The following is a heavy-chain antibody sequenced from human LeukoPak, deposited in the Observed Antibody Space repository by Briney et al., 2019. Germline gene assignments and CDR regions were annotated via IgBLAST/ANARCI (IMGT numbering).Heavy chain of an antibody. J-gene: IGHJ4*02. D-gene: IGHD3-10*01. CDR1: GGTFSSYA. Sequence: VASVKVSCKASGGTFSSYAISWVRQAPGQGIEWMGRISAYNGNTNYAQKLQGRVTMTTDTSTSTAYMELRSLRSDDSAVYYCARSEVLLWFGELGGYWGQGTLVTVSS. V-gene: IGHV1-18*01. CDR3: ARSEVLLWFGELGGY. CDR2: ISAYNGNT.